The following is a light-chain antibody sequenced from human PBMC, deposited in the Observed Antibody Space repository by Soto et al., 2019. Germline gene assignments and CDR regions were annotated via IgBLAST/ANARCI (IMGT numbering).Light chain of an antibody. V-gene: IGKV3-15*01. CDR3: QQYHNWPPQYT. Sequence: EIVMTQSPASLSVSPGDGAPLSCRASQTIASNFAWYQQKPGQGPRLLIHGASTRAAGVPARFSGSGSGTDFTLTISSLQSEDFAVYYCQQYHNWPPQYTFGQGTKLQIK. CDR1: QTIASN. CDR2: GAS. J-gene: IGKJ2*01.